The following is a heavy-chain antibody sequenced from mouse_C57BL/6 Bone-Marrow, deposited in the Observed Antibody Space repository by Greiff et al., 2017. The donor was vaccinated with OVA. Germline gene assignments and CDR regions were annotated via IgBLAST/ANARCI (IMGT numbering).Heavy chain of an antibody. CDR2: IDPSDSYT. CDR1: GYTFTSYW. D-gene: IGHD2-2*01. Sequence: VKLQQPGAELVMPGASVKLSCKASGYTFTSYWMHWVKQRPGQGLEWIGEIDPSDSYTNSTQKFKGKSTLTVDKSSSTAYMQLSSLTSEDSAVYYCAREGTLWLRRGFDYWGQGTTLTVSS. J-gene: IGHJ2*01. V-gene: IGHV1-69*01. CDR3: AREGTLWLRRGFDY.